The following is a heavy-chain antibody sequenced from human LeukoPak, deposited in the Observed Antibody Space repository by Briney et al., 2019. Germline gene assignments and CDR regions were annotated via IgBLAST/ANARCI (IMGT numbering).Heavy chain of an antibody. J-gene: IGHJ4*02. Sequence: SQTLSLTCTVSGGSISSGGYYWSWIRQHPGKGLEWIGYIYYSGSTYYNPSLKSRVTISVDTSKNQFSLKLGSVTAADTAVYYCARANRNPYYYDSSGYPYYFDYWGQGTLVTVSS. V-gene: IGHV4-31*03. CDR3: ARANRNPYYYDSSGYPYYFDY. CDR2: IYYSGST. D-gene: IGHD3-22*01. CDR1: GGSISSGGYY.